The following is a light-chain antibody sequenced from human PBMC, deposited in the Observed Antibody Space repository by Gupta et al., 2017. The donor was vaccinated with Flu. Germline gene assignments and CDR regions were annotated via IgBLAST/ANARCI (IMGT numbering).Light chain of an antibody. Sequence: DIVMTQAPDSLAVSLGERATFNCKSSQSVLYSSNNKNHLAWYQQKPGQPPKLLIYWASTRKSGVPDRFSGSGSGTDFTLTISSLQAEDVAVYYCQQYFSSPPAFGQGTKLEIK. CDR2: WAS. V-gene: IGKV4-1*01. J-gene: IGKJ2*01. CDR3: QQYFSSPPA. CDR1: QSVLYSSNNKNH.